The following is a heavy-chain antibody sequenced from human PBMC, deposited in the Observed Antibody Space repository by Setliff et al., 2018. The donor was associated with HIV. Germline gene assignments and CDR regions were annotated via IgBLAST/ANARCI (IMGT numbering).Heavy chain of an antibody. D-gene: IGHD1-26*01. J-gene: IGHJ3*02. Sequence: KSSETLSLTCAVYGGSFSGYYWSWIRQPPGKGLEWIGEINHSGSTNYNPSLKSRVTISVDTSKSQFSLKLSSVTAADTAVYYCARDSGQSFPTAFDIWGQGTMVTVSS. CDR3: ARDSGQSFPTAFDI. V-gene: IGHV4-34*01. CDR1: GGSFSGYY. CDR2: INHSGST.